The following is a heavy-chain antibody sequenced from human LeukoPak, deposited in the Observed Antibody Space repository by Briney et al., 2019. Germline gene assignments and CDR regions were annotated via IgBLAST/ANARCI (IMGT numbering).Heavy chain of an antibody. CDR1: GVTFSSYG. CDR3: VRDFEWSFDT. J-gene: IGHJ4*02. Sequence: GGSLRLSCAASGVTFSSYGMGWVRQARGKGLEWVSVISGSGGTTDYADSVKGRFTISRDNSKNTLYLQMNSLRPEDTALYYCVRDFEWSFDTWDQGTLVTVSS. V-gene: IGHV3-23*01. CDR2: ISGSGGTT. D-gene: IGHD3-3*01.